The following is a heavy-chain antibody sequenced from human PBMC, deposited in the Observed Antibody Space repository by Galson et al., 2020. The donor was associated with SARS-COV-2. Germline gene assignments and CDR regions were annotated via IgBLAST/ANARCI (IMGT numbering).Heavy chain of an antibody. Sequence: GGSLRLSCAASGFTFSSYGMHWVRQAPGKGLEWVAVIWYDGSNKYYADSVKGRFTISRDNSKNTLYLQMNSLRAEDTTVYYCAGFWNDDFDYWGQGTLVTVSS. CDR3: AGFWNDDFDY. D-gene: IGHD1-1*01. CDR2: IWYDGSNK. J-gene: IGHJ4*02. CDR1: GFTFSSYG. V-gene: IGHV3-33*01.